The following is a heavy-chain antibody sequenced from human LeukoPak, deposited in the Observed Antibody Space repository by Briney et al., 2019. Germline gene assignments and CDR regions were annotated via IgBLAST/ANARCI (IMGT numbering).Heavy chain of an antibody. CDR3: ATESDYGGKFRPYPDY. CDR2: IYYSGST. J-gene: IGHJ4*02. V-gene: IGHV4-39*01. CDR1: GGSISSSSYY. D-gene: IGHD4-23*01. Sequence: SETLSLTCTVSGGSISSSSYYWGRIRQPPGEGLEWIGSIYYSGSTYYNPSLKSRVTISVDTSKNQFSLKLSSVTAADTAVYYCATESDYGGKFRPYPDYWGQGTLVTVSS.